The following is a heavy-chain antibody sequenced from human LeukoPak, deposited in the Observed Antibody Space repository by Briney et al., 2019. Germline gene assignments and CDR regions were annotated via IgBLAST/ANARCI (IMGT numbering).Heavy chain of an antibody. D-gene: IGHD3-22*01. J-gene: IGHJ4*02. V-gene: IGHV4-59*01. CDR2: ISYSGST. Sequence: SETLSLTCTVSGGSISSYYWSWIRQPPGKGLEWIGYISYSGSTNYNPSLKSRVTISIDTSKNQFSLKLSSVTAADTAVYYCARGMYYYDSSGYYYFDYWGQGTLVTVSS. CDR3: ARGMYYYDSSGYYYFDY. CDR1: GGSISSYY.